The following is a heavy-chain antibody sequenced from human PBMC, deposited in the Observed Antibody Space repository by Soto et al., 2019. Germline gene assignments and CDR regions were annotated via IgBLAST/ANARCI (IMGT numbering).Heavy chain of an antibody. CDR2: ISWNSGSI. V-gene: IGHV3-9*01. J-gene: IGHJ4*02. Sequence: GGSLRLSCAASGFTFDDYAMHWVRQAPGKGLEWVSGISWNSGSIGYADSVKGRFTISRDNAKNSLYLQMNSLKAEDTALYYCAKANLVATKPTSWFDYWGQGTLVTVSS. CDR1: GFTFDDYA. CDR3: AKANLVATKPTSWFDY. D-gene: IGHD5-12*01.